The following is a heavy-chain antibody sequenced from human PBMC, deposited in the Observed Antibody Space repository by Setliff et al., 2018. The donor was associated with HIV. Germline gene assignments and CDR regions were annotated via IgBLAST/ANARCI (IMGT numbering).Heavy chain of an antibody. D-gene: IGHD4-17*01. V-gene: IGHV4-38-2*01. CDR2: IYHSGTT. Sequence: SETLSLTCAVSGYSISSGYYWAWIRQPPGKGLEWIGSIYHSGTTYYNPSLKSRDTITVDTSKNQFYLMMSSVTAGDTAVYYCARVRQVSDYGDYDYYFDYWGQGALVTVS. CDR1: GYSISSGYY. J-gene: IGHJ4*02. CDR3: ARVRQVSDYGDYDYYFDY.